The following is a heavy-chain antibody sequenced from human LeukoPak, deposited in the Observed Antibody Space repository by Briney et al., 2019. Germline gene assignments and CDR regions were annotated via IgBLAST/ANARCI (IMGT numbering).Heavy chain of an antibody. J-gene: IGHJ5*02. CDR3: ARVLYYDVLTGYYINGWFDP. D-gene: IGHD3-9*01. Sequence: SETLSLTCTVSAYSIRSGYFWGWIRQPPEKGLEWIASIYHSGSTYYNPSLKSRVTISVDTSKNQFSLKLTSVTAADTAVYYCARVLYYDVLTGYYINGWFDPWGQGTLVTVSS. V-gene: IGHV4-38-2*02. CDR2: IYHSGST. CDR1: AYSIRSGYF.